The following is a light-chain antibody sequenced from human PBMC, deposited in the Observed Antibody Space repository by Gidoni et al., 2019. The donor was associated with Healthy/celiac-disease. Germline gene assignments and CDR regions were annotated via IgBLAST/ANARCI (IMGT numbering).Light chain of an antibody. CDR1: QSVSSSS. J-gene: IGKJ4*01. CDR2: GAS. CDR3: QQYGSSGST. V-gene: IGKV3-20*01. Sequence: DIVLTPSPGTLPLSPGERATLSCRASQSVSSSSLAWYQQKPGQAPRLLIYGASSRATGIPDRFSGSGSGTDFTLTISSLEPEDFAVYYCQQYGSSGSTFGGGTKVEIK.